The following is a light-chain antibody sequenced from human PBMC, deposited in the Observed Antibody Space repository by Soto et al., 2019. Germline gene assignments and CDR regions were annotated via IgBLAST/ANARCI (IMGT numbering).Light chain of an antibody. Sequence: EIVLTQSPATLSLSPGERATLSCRASQSVSSYLAWYQQKPGQAPRLLIYDASNRATGIPARFSGSGSGTDFHLTISSLEPEDFAVYYCQQRSNWPRFGQGTRLEIK. V-gene: IGKV3-11*01. J-gene: IGKJ5*01. CDR2: DAS. CDR3: QQRSNWPR. CDR1: QSVSSY.